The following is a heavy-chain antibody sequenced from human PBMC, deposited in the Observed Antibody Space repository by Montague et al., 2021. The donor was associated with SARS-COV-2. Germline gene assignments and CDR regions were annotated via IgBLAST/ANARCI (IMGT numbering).Heavy chain of an antibody. D-gene: IGHD6-19*01. Sequence: TLSLTCTVSGGSISAGYYWTWIRQIPGKGLEWIGYIYYSGSTYYNPSLKSRVIMSIDTSKHQFSLKVSSVTAADTATYFCASAIAVADTHYYYYGMDVWGQGTPVTVSS. CDR3: ASAIAVADTHYYYYGMDV. V-gene: IGHV4-31*03. J-gene: IGHJ6*02. CDR2: IYYSGST. CDR1: GGSISAGYY.